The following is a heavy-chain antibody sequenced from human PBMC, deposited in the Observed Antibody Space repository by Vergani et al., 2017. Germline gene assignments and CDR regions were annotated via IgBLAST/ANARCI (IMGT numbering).Heavy chain of an antibody. CDR2: IYPGDSDT. CDR1: GYSFTSYG. CDR3: ARHAHEATVTNFDY. D-gene: IGHD4-17*01. J-gene: IGHJ4*02. Sequence: EVQLVQSGAEVKKPGESLKISCKGSGYSFTSYGIGWLRQMPGKGLEWMGIIYPGDSDTRNSPSFQGQVTIPADKSISTAYLQWSSLKASDTAMYYCARHAHEATVTNFDYWGQGTLVTVSS. V-gene: IGHV5-51*01.